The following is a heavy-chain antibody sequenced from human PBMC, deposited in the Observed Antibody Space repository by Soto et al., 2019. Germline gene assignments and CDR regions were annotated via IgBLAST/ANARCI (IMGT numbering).Heavy chain of an antibody. CDR2: IYWNDDK. CDR3: AHRLYYCTNGVCSYNWFDP. J-gene: IGHJ5*02. V-gene: IGHV2-5*01. Sequence: SGPTLVNPTQTLTLTCTFSGFSLSTSGVGVGWIRQPPGKALEWLALIYWNDDKRYSPSLKSRLTITKDTSKNQVVLTMTNMDPVDTATYYCAHRLYYCTNGVCSYNWFDPWGQGTLVTVSS. D-gene: IGHD2-8*01. CDR1: GFSLSTSGVG.